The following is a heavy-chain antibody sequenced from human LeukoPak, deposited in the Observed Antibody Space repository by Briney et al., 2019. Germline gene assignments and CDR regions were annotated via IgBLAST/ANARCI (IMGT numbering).Heavy chain of an antibody. J-gene: IGHJ5*02. V-gene: IGHV4-4*02. CDR3: ARDQGYCSSTSCYGWFDP. D-gene: IGHD2-2*01. CDR1: GGSISSSNW. Sequence: PSGTLSLTCAASGGSISSSNWWSWVRQPPGKGLEWIGEIYHSGSTNYNPSLKSRVTISVDKSKNQFSLKLSSVTAADTAVYYCARDQGYCSSTSCYGWFDPWGQGTLVTVSS. CDR2: IYHSGST.